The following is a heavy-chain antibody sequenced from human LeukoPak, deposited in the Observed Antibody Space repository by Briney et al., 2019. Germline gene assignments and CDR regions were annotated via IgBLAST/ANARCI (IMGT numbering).Heavy chain of an antibody. J-gene: IGHJ4*02. V-gene: IGHV3-66*01. Sequence: GGSLRLSCAASGFTVSSNYMSWVRQAPGKGLEWVSVIYSGGSTYYADSVKGRFTIPRDNSKNTLYLQMNSLRAEDTAVYYCARAARMGRFDYWGQGTLVTVSS. CDR2: IYSGGST. CDR3: ARAARMGRFDY. CDR1: GFTVSSNY. D-gene: IGHD3-16*01.